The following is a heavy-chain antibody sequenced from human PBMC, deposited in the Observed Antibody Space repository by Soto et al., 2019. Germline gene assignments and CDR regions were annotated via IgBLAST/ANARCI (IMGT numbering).Heavy chain of an antibody. D-gene: IGHD2-15*01. J-gene: IGHJ5*02. CDR1: GYTFNGYY. Sequence: ASVKVSCKASGYTFNGYYINWVRQAPGQGLEWMGWMNPNNGDAKYAPKFQGRVTMTRDTSTTTAYLELTRLSSDDTATFYCARARVAATRPWFDPWGQGTLVTVS. V-gene: IGHV1-2*02. CDR2: MNPNNGDA. CDR3: ARARVAATRPWFDP.